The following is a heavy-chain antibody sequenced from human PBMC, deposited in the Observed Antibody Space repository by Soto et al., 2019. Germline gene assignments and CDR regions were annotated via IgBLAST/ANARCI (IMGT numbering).Heavy chain of an antibody. CDR2: IYYSGST. CDR3: ARDNGDYWVTNWFDP. D-gene: IGHD2-8*01. V-gene: IGHV4-31*03. Sequence: SETLSLTCTVSGGSISSGGYYWSWIRQHPGKGLEWIGYIYYSGSTYYNPSLKSRVTISVDTSKNQFSLKLSSVTAADTAMYYCARDNGDYWVTNWFDPWGQGTLVTVSS. J-gene: IGHJ5*02. CDR1: GGSISSGGYY.